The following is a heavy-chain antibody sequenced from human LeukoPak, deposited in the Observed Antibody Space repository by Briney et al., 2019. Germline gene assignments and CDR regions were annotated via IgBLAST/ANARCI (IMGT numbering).Heavy chain of an antibody. J-gene: IGHJ4*02. Sequence: GGSLRLSCAASGFTFDDYAMHWVRQAPGKGLGWVSGISWNSGSIGYADSVKGRFTISRDNAKNSLYLQMNSLRAEDTALYYCAKAIDYEGTYWGQGTLVTVSS. V-gene: IGHV3-9*01. CDR3: AKAIDYEGTY. D-gene: IGHD4-17*01. CDR1: GFTFDDYA. CDR2: ISWNSGSI.